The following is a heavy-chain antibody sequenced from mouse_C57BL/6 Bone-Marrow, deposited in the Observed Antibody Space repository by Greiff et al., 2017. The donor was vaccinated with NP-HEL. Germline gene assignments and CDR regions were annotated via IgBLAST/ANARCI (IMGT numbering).Heavy chain of an antibody. CDR2: IDPENGDT. CDR1: GFNIKDDY. V-gene: IGHV14-4*01. CDR3: TTAYYYGAWFAY. Sequence: EVKLMESGAELVRPGASVKLSCTASGFNIKDDYMHWVKQRPEQGLEWIGWIDPENGDTEYASKFQGKATITADTSSNTAYLQLSSLTSEDTAVYYCTTAYYYGAWFAYWGQGTLVTVSA. J-gene: IGHJ3*01. D-gene: IGHD1-1*01.